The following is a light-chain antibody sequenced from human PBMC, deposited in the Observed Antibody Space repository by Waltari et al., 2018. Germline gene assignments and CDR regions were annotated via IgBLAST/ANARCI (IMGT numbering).Light chain of an antibody. CDR2: GNS. CDR1: SSNIGAGYD. Sequence: QSVLTQPPSVSGAPGQRVTISCTGSSSNIGAGYDVHWYQQLPGTAPKLLIYGNSNRPSGVTDRFSGSKSGTSASLAITGLQAEDEANYYCQSYDSSLRGVFGGGTKLTVL. CDR3: QSYDSSLRGV. V-gene: IGLV1-40*01. J-gene: IGLJ2*01.